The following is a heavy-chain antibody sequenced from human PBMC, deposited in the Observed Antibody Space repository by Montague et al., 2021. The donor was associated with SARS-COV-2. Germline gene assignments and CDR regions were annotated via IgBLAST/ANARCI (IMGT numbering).Heavy chain of an antibody. J-gene: IGHJ4*02. CDR1: GGSISTYY. V-gene: IGHV4-59*12. D-gene: IGHD2-15*01. Sequence: SETLSLTCSVSGGSISTYYWSWIRQPPGKGLEWIGYISYSGSTNYNPSLKSRVTISIDTSKNQFSLELSSVTAADMAVYYCASAGGYCTGGSCYYDYWGQGTLVTVSS. CDR3: ASAGGYCTGGSCYYDY. CDR2: ISYSGST.